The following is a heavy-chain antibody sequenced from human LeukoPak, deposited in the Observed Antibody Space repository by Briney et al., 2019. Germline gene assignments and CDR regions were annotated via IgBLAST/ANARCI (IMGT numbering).Heavy chain of an antibody. CDR1: GFTFRSYA. CDR2: ISSGGTFT. J-gene: IGHJ4*02. V-gene: IGHV3-23*01. CDR3: AKSLGISAAGSDY. D-gene: IGHD6-13*01. Sequence: HSGGSLRLSCAASGFTFRSYAMGWVRQAPGKGLEWVSGISSGGTFTYYADSVKGRFTISRDDSKNTLFLQTTSLRAEDTAVYYCAKSLGISAAGSDYWGQGTLVTVSS.